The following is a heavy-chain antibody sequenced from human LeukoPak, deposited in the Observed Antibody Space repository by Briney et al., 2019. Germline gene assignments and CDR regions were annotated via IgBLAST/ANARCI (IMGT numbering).Heavy chain of an antibody. J-gene: IGHJ4*02. CDR3: ARPGERAYRGYDSRVPLGV. Sequence: GESLKISCKASGYTFTSYWIAWVRQIPGKGLEWLGVIHPYDSDTKYSPSFQGQVTISVDTSLTTAYLQWSNLKVSDTAIYYCARPGERAYRGYDSRVPLGVWGQGTVVIVSS. V-gene: IGHV5-51*01. CDR1: GYTFTSYW. D-gene: IGHD5-12*01. CDR2: IHPYDSDT.